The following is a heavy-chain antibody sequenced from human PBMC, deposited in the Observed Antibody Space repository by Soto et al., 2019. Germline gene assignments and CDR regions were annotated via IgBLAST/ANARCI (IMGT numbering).Heavy chain of an antibody. CDR3: ARQLYGDYFFDY. CDR1: GGSISSSSYY. CDR2: IYYSGST. Sequence: PSETLSLTCTVSGGSISSSSYYWGWIRQPPGKGLEWIGSIYYSGSTYYNPSLKSRVTISVDTSKNQFSLKLSSVTAADTAVYYCARQLYGDYFFDYWGQGTLVTVSS. D-gene: IGHD4-17*01. V-gene: IGHV4-39*01. J-gene: IGHJ4*02.